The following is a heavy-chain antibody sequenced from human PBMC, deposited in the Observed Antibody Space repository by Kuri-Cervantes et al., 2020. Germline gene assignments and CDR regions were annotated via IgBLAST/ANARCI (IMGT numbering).Heavy chain of an antibody. Sequence: GGSLRLSCAASGFTVSSNYMSWVRQAPGKGLEWVAVISYDGSNKYYADSVKGRFTISRDNSKNTLYLQMNSLRAEDTAVYYCAKGGYSYAKGNFDYWGQGTLVTVSS. V-gene: IGHV3-30*18. CDR2: ISYDGSNK. D-gene: IGHD5-18*01. J-gene: IGHJ4*02. CDR3: AKGGYSYAKGNFDY. CDR1: GFTVSSNY.